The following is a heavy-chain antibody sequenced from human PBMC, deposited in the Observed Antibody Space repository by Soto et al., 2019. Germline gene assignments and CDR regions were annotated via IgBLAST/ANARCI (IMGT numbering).Heavy chain of an antibody. D-gene: IGHD3-22*01. V-gene: IGHV3-23*01. CDR1: GFTFSSYV. Sequence: EVQLLESGGGLVQPGGSLRLSCAASGFTFSSYVMSWVRQAPGKGLEWVSAISGSGGSTYYADSVKGRFTISRDNSKNTLYLQMNSLRAEDTAVYYCAKSLSPYYYDSSGYYYFDYWGQGTLVTVSS. CDR3: AKSLSPYYYDSSGYYYFDY. J-gene: IGHJ4*02. CDR2: ISGSGGST.